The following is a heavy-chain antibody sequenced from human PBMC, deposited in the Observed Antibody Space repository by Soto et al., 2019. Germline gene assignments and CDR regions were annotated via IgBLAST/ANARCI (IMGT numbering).Heavy chain of an antibody. J-gene: IGHJ6*02. V-gene: IGHV1-46*01. Sequence: QVQLVQSGAEVKKPGASVKVSCKASGYTFTSYYMHWVRQAPGQGLEWMGIINPSGGSTSYAQKFQGRVNMTRDTSTSTVYMELSSLRSEDTAVYYCARDMGLELPYYYYGMDVWGQGTTVTVSS. D-gene: IGHD1-7*01. CDR2: INPSGGST. CDR1: GYTFTSYY. CDR3: ARDMGLELPYYYYGMDV.